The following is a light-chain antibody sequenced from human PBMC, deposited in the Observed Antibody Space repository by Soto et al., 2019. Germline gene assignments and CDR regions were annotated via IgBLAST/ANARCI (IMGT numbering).Light chain of an antibody. V-gene: IGLV2-8*01. CDR2: EVG. CDR1: RGDVGNYNY. CDR3: ASYTGKTNLVV. J-gene: IGLJ2*01. Sequence: QSALTQPPSASGSPGQSVTISCTGTRGDVGNYNYVSWYQQHPGEAPKLMIYEVGKRPSGVPDRFSGSKSGNTASLTVSGLQAEDEADYYCASYTGKTNLVVFGGGTKVTVL.